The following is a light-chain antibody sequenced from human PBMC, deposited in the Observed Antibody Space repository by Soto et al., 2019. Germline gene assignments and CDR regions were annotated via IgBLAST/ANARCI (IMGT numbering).Light chain of an antibody. CDR3: QQSYSAVT. J-gene: IGKJ4*01. V-gene: IGKV1-39*01. CDR2: AAS. Sequence: DIPVTQSPSSLSASVGDRVTITCRASQTIRSYLNWYQQKPGKAPKLLIYAASILQSGVPSRFSGSGTGTDFTLTISSLQPEDFATYYCQQSYSAVTFGGGTKVEIK. CDR1: QTIRSY.